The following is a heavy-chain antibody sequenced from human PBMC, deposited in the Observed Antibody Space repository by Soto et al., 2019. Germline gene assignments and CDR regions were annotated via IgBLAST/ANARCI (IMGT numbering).Heavy chain of an antibody. CDR1: GGSFSGYY. V-gene: IGHV4-34*01. CDR3: ARGKPTGYYYGMDV. CDR2: INHSGST. Sequence: SETLSLTCAVYGGSFSGYYWSWIRQPPGKGLEWIGEINHSGSTNYNPSLKSRVTISVDTSKNQFSLKLSSVTAADTAVYYCARGKPTGYYYGMDVWGQGTTVTVSS. J-gene: IGHJ6*02.